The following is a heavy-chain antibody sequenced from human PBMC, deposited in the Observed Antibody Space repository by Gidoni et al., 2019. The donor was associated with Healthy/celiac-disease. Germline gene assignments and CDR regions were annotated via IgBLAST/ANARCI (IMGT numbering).Heavy chain of an antibody. CDR2: IWYDGSNK. Sequence: QVQLVASGGGVVQPGRSLRLSCAASGFTFSSYGMHWDRQAPGKGLEGVAVIWYDGSNKYYADSVKGRFTISRDNSKNTLYLQMNSLRAEDTAVYYCARERSGWYYFDYWGQGTLVTVSS. CDR3: ARERSGWYYFDY. V-gene: IGHV3-33*01. J-gene: IGHJ4*02. D-gene: IGHD6-19*01. CDR1: GFTFSSYG.